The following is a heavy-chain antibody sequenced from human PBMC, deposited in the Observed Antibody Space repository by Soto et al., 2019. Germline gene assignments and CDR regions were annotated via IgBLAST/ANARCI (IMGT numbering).Heavy chain of an antibody. Sequence: ASVKVSCKASGYTFTSYAMHWVRQAPGQRLEWMGWINAGNGNTKYSQKFQGRVTITRDTSASTAYMELSSLRSEDTAVYYCAKTTGEDCSSTSCYSANYYYGMDVWGQGTTVTVSS. CDR2: INAGNGNT. CDR3: AKTTGEDCSSTSCYSANYYYGMDV. V-gene: IGHV1-3*01. D-gene: IGHD2-2*02. J-gene: IGHJ6*02. CDR1: GYTFTSYA.